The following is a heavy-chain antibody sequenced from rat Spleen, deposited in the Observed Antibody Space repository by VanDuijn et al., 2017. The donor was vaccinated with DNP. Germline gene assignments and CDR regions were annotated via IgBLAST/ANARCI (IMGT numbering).Heavy chain of an antibody. D-gene: IGHD1-2*01. CDR1: GFSLTSYN. CDR3: TSRDPIAAMGWFAY. V-gene: IGHV2-19*01. J-gene: IGHJ3*01. Sequence: QVQLKESGPGLLQPSQTLSLTCTVSGFSLTSYNVHWVRQPPGKGLEWMGRIQSGGSTDYNSALKSRLSISRDTSKSQVFLKMNSLQTEDTAIYCCTSRDPIAAMGWFAYWGQGTLVTVSS. CDR2: IQSGGST.